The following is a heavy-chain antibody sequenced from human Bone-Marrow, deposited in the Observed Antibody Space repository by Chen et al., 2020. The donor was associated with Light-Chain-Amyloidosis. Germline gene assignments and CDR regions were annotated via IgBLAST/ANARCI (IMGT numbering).Heavy chain of an antibody. D-gene: IGHD3-3*01. CDR3: ARLTLSYDFWTGYYFDT. CDR2: IYDNGNS. Sequence: QVKLQESGPGLVKASQTLSLTCAVSGDSISSGGFSWSWMRQHPGKGLEWIGYIYDNGNSFYNPSLKSRLNMSLDTSKNYFSLRLRALTAADTAVYYCARLTLSYDFWTGYYFDTWGQGALVTVSS. V-gene: IGHV4-31*11. J-gene: IGHJ5*02. CDR1: GDSISSGGFS.